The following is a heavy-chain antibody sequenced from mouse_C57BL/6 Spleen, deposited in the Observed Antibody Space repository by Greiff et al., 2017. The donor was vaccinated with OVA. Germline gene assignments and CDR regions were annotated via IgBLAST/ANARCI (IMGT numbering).Heavy chain of an antibody. Sequence: QVQLQQPGAELVKPGASVKLSCKASGYTFTSYGISWVKQRTGQGLEWIGEIYPRSGNTYYNEKFKGKATLTADKSSSTANMELRSLTSEDSAVYYCASDYGSSMYYFDYWGQGTTLTVSS. CDR2: IYPRSGNT. J-gene: IGHJ2*01. CDR3: ASDYGSSMYYFDY. D-gene: IGHD1-1*01. V-gene: IGHV1-81*01. CDR1: GYTFTSYG.